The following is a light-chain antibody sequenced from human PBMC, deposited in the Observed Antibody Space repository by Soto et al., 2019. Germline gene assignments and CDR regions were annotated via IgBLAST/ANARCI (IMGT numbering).Light chain of an antibody. CDR3: SSYTTTNTYV. V-gene: IGLV2-11*01. Sequence: QSALTQPRSVSGSPGQSVTISCTGTSSDVGGYNYVSWYQQHPGKAPKLMIYDVSKRPSGVPDRFSGSKSGNTASLTISGLQAEDEADYYCSSYTTTNTYVFGTGTKVTV. J-gene: IGLJ1*01. CDR2: DVS. CDR1: SSDVGGYNY.